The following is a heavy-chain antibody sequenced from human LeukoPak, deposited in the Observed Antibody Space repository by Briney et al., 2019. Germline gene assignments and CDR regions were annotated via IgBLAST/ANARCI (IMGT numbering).Heavy chain of an antibody. D-gene: IGHD6-13*01. J-gene: IGHJ6*03. CDR2: IYSGGST. Sequence: GGSLRLSCAASGFIFSSYGMSWVRQAPGKGLEWVSLIYSGGSTYYADSVKGRFTISRDNSKNTLYLQMNSLKTEDTAVYYCTTDLAAAGTYYYYYMDIWGKGTTVTVSS. CDR3: TTDLAAAGTYYYYYMDI. CDR1: GFIFSSYG. V-gene: IGHV3-66*01.